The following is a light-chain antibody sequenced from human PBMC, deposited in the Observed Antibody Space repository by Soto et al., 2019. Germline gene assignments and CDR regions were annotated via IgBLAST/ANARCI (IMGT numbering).Light chain of an antibody. CDR3: QQYNNWPRT. J-gene: IGKJ1*01. CDR1: QSVGDT. V-gene: IGKV3-15*01. CDR2: GAS. Sequence: EIVLTQSPGTLSLSPGEKATLSCRASQSVGDTLAWYQQKPGQAPRLLIYGASTRATGIPARFSGSGSGTEFTLTISSLQSEDFAVYYCQQYNNWPRTFGQGTKVDIK.